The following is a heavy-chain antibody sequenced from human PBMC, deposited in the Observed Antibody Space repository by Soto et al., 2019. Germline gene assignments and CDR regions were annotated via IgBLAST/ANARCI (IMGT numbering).Heavy chain of an antibody. CDR1: GDTFNFYS. V-gene: IGHV1-69*02. CDR3: ASSYGSGYRAFDY. D-gene: IGHD3-10*01. J-gene: IGHJ4*02. Sequence: QVQLVQSGAEVKRPGSSVKVSCKASGDTFNFYSINWVRQAPGLGLEWMGRVNPIVSMSNYAQKFQGRVTITADKSTSTAYMELSSLRSEDTAIYYCASSYGSGYRAFDYWGQGARVTVSS. CDR2: VNPIVSMS.